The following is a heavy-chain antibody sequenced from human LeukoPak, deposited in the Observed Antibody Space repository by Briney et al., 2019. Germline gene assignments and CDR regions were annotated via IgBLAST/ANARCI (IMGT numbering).Heavy chain of an antibody. Sequence: PSETLSLTCTVSGGSISSYYWSWIRQPPGKGLEWIGYIYYSGSTNYNPSLKSRVTISVDTSKNQFSLKLSSVTAADTAVYYCARNILTGYYRDYYYYMDVWGKGTTVTVSS. CDR3: ARNILTGYYRDYYYYMDV. J-gene: IGHJ6*03. CDR1: GGSISSYY. CDR2: IYYSGST. V-gene: IGHV4-59*01. D-gene: IGHD3-9*01.